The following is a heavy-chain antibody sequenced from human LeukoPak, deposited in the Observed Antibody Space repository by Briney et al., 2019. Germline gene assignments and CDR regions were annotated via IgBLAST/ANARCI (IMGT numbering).Heavy chain of an antibody. CDR3: ATYDFWSHWFDP. V-gene: IGHV4-59*01. Sequence: SETLSLTCTVSGGPISSYYWSWIRQPPGKGLEWIGYIYYSGSTNYNPSLKSRVTISVDTSKNQFSLKLSSVTAADTAVYYCATYDFWSHWFDPWGQGTLVTVSS. J-gene: IGHJ5*02. CDR1: GGPISSYY. D-gene: IGHD3-3*01. CDR2: IYYSGST.